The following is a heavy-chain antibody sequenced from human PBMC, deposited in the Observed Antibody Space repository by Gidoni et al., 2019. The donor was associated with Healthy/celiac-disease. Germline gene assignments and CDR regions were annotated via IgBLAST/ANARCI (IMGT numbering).Heavy chain of an antibody. V-gene: IGHV1-69*01. CDR1: GGNFSSYA. CDR2: IIPIFGTA. CDR3: ARVGRLDIYYYDSSGRYDAFDI. J-gene: IGHJ3*02. Sequence: QVQLVQSGAEVKKPGSTVKVSCKASGGNFSSYAISWVRQAPGQGLEWMGGIIPIFGTANYAQKFQGRVTITADESTSTAYMELSSLRSEDTAVYYCARVGRLDIYYYDSSGRYDAFDIWGQGTMVTVSS. D-gene: IGHD3-22*01.